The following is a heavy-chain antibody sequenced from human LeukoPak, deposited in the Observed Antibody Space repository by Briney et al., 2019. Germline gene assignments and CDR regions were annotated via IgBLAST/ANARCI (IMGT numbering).Heavy chain of an antibody. CDR2: ISSSSSYI. J-gene: IGHJ3*02. V-gene: IGHV3-21*01. CDR3: ARALPYDFWSGYYPTYDAFDI. CDR1: GFTVITND. Sequence: GGSLRLSCAASGFTVITNDMTWVRQAPGKGLEWVSSISSSSSYIYYADSVKGRFTISRDNAKNSLYLQMNSLRAEDTAVYYCARALPYDFWSGYYPTYDAFDIWGQGTMVTVSS. D-gene: IGHD3-3*01.